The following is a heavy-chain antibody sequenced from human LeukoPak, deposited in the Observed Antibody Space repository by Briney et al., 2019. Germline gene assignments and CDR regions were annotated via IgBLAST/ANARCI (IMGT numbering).Heavy chain of an antibody. CDR3: ARGTYCSGGSCYSNWFDP. CDR2: MNPNSGNT. CDR1: GYTFTSYD. D-gene: IGHD2-15*01. Sequence: WASVKVSCKASGYTFTSYDINWVRQATGQGLEWMGWMNPNSGNTGYAQKFQGRVTMTRNTSISTAYMELSSLRSEDTAVYYCARGTYCSGGSCYSNWFDPWGQGTLVTASS. J-gene: IGHJ5*02. V-gene: IGHV1-8*01.